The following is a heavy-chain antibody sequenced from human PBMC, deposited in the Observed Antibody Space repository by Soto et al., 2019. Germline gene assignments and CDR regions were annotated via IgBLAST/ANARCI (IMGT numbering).Heavy chain of an antibody. Sequence: EVQLLESGGGLVQPEGSLRLSCAASGFTFSSYAMNWVRQAPGKGLEWVSAISGSGGHTYFADSVKGRFTISRDNSKDILDLQMNSLRAEDTAVYYCAKDRGDYYDSSGYYYVGALDIWGQGTMVTVSS. D-gene: IGHD3-22*01. CDR2: ISGSGGHT. CDR3: AKDRGDYYDSSGYYYVGALDI. V-gene: IGHV3-23*01. CDR1: GFTFSSYA. J-gene: IGHJ3*02.